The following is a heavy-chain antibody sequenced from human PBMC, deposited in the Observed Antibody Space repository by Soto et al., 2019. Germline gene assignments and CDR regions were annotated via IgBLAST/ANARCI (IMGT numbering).Heavy chain of an antibody. V-gene: IGHV1-58*01. Sequence: GASVKVSCKASGFTFTSSAVQWVRQARGQRLEWIGWIVVGSGNTNYAQKFQERVTITRDMSTSTAYMELSSLRSEDTAVYYCAVFITNTPPFDYWGQGTQVTVSS. CDR1: GFTFTSSA. J-gene: IGHJ4*02. CDR2: IVVGSGNT. CDR3: AVFITNTPPFDY. D-gene: IGHD5-18*01.